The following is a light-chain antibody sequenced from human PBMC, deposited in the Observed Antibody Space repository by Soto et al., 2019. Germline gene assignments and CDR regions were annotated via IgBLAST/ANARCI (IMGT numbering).Light chain of an antibody. CDR3: CSYAGSYSYL. CDR2: DVS. J-gene: IGLJ1*01. V-gene: IGLV2-11*01. CDR1: SSDVGGYNY. Sequence: QSVLTQPRSVSGSPGQSVTISCTGTSSDVGGYNYVSWYQQHPGKAPKLMIYDVSKRPSGVPDRFSGSKSGNTASLTISGLQAEDEADYWCCSYAGSYSYLFGGGTKVTVL.